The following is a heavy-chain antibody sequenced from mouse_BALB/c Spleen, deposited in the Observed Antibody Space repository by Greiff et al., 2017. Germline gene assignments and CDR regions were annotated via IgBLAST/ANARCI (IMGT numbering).Heavy chain of an antibody. Sequence: EVQLVESGGGLVQPGGSRKLSCAASGFTFSSFGMHWVRQSPEKGLEWVAYISSGSSTIYYADTVKGRFTISRDNPKNTLFLQMTNLRSEDTAMYDCARSEISYEGYAMDYWGQGTSVTVSS. J-gene: IGHJ4*01. V-gene: IGHV5-17*02. CDR1: GFTFSSFG. D-gene: IGHD2-12*01. CDR3: ARSEISYEGYAMDY. CDR2: ISSGSSTI.